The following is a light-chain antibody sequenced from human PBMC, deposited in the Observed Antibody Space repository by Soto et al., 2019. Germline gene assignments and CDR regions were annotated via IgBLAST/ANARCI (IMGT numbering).Light chain of an antibody. Sequence: IRMTQSPSSLSASVGDRVTITCRASQSISTYLHWYQQKPGKAPNLLIYAASTLQSGVPSRFSGSGSGTDFTLTISSLEPEDAAVYYCQQRSNWPLITFGQGTRLEIK. J-gene: IGKJ5*01. CDR3: QQRSNWPLIT. CDR2: AAS. CDR1: QSISTY. V-gene: IGKV1-39*01.